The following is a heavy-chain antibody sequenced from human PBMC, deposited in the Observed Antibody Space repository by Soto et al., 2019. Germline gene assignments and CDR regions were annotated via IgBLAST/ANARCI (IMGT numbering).Heavy chain of an antibody. CDR1: AFSLSTRGVG. J-gene: IGHJ4*02. Sequence: QITLKESGPTLVKPTQTLTLTCTFSAFSLSTRGVGVGWIRQPPGKALEWLALIYWDDDKRYSPSLKSRLTITKDTSKNQVVLTMTNMDPVDTATYYCAHRKTGYNYFDYWGQGTLLTVSS. D-gene: IGHD1-1*01. CDR2: IYWDDDK. V-gene: IGHV2-5*02. CDR3: AHRKTGYNYFDY.